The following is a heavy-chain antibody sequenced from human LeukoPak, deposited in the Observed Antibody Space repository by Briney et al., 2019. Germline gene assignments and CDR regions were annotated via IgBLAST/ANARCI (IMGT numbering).Heavy chain of an antibody. CDR2: IKSKIHGGTT. CDR3: TTLAPPDYNFDY. V-gene: IGHV3-15*01. J-gene: IGHJ4*02. Sequence: GGSLRLSCAASGFTFSSSAMSWVRQAPGKGLEWVGRIKSKIHGGTTDYVAPVKGRFTVSRDDSKNTLYLQMDSLKTEDTAVYYCTTLAPPDYNFDYWSQGTLVTVSS. CDR1: GFTFSSSA. D-gene: IGHD5-24*01.